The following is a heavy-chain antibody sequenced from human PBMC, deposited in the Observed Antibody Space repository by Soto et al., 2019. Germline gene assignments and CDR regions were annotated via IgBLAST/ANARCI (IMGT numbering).Heavy chain of an antibody. CDR2: ISGGGDII. D-gene: IGHD6-25*01. V-gene: IGHV3-11*01. CDR3: SRDPRLADY. Sequence: VGSLRLSGAASGFTFSDHYMTWIRQAPGKGPEWLSYISGGGDIISYADSVKGRFIISRDNAKRSLYLQMNSLTVEDTAVYYCSRDPRLADYWGQGTLVTVSS. CDR1: GFTFSDHY. J-gene: IGHJ4*02.